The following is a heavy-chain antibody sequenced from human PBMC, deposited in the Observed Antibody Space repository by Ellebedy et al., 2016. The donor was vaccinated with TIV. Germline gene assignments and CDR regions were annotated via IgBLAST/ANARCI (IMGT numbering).Heavy chain of an antibody. CDR2: VSYTGAAT. Sequence: PGGSLRLSCTASGFTFSYYAMSWIRQAPGRGLEWVSTVSYTGAATYFAVSVKGRFTISRDNSKNTLYLHMDSLRAADTAIYYCAKVMTGYSYAPDDFWGQGTLVTFSS. CDR3: AKVMTGYSYAPDDF. D-gene: IGHD5-18*01. V-gene: IGHV3-23*01. J-gene: IGHJ4*02. CDR1: GFTFSYYA.